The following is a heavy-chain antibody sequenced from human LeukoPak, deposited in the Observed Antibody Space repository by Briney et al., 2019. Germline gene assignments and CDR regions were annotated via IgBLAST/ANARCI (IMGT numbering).Heavy chain of an antibody. Sequence: GGSLRLSCAASGFTFSSYWMSWVRQAPGKGLEWVANIKQDGSEKYYVDPVKGRFTISRDNAKNSLYLQMNSLRAEDTAVYYCARETVGGRYYDFWSGYYPPYYYYYGMDVWGQGTTVTVSS. V-gene: IGHV3-7*03. CDR1: GFTFSSYW. D-gene: IGHD3-3*01. CDR3: ARETVGGRYYDFWSGYYPPYYYYYGMDV. J-gene: IGHJ6*02. CDR2: IKQDGSEK.